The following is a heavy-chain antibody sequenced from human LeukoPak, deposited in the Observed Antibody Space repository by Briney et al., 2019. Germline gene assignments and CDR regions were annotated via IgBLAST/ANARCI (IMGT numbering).Heavy chain of an antibody. D-gene: IGHD1-26*01. CDR2: IYYSGST. CDR3: ARRITIVGAPFDY. J-gene: IGHJ4*02. V-gene: IGHV4-59*08. Sequence: SGTLSLTCTVSGGSISSYYWSWIRQPPGKGLEWIGYIYYSGSTNYNPSLKSRVTISVDTSKNQFSLKLSSVTAADTAVYYCARRITIVGAPFDYWGQGTLVTVSS. CDR1: GGSISSYY.